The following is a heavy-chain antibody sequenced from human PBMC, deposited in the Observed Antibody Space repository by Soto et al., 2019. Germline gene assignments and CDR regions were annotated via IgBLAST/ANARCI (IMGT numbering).Heavy chain of an antibody. CDR3: VRKQPYYYYGMDV. CDR1: GFTFSSYA. J-gene: IGHJ6*02. Sequence: GGSLRLSCSASGFTFSSYAMHWVRQAPGKGLEYVSAISSNGGSTYYADSVKGRFTISRDNSKNTLYLQMSSLRAEDTAVYYCVRKQPYYYYGMDVWGQGTTVTVSS. V-gene: IGHV3-64D*08. CDR2: ISSNGGST. D-gene: IGHD6-13*01.